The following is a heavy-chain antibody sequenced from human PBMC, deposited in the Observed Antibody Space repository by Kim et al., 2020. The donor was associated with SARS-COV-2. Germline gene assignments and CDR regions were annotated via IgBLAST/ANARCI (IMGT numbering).Heavy chain of an antibody. D-gene: IGHD3-10*01. Sequence: SETLSLTCAVSGGPFSDHYWSWIRQSPGQGLEWIGEISHSGDTDYNPSLQSRVTMSLDTSKNQFSLILRSVTAADTAVYYCARGRLTFGDVSPFDNWGQGTLVTVSS. CDR2: ISHSGDT. CDR3: ARGRLTFGDVSPFDN. CDR1: GGPFSDHY. J-gene: IGHJ4*02. V-gene: IGHV4-34*01.